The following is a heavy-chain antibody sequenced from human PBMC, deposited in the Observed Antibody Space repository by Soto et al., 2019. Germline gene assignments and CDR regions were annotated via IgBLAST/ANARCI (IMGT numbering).Heavy chain of an antibody. V-gene: IGHV1-69*01. CDR1: GGTFSSYA. CDR2: IIPIFGTA. D-gene: IGHD6-6*01. Sequence: QVQLVQAGAEVKKPGSSVKVSCKASGGTFSSYAISWVRQAPGQGLEWMGGIIPIFGTANYAQKFQGRVTITADESTSTAYMELSSLRSEDTAVYYCARGTGGRIAARLGPPFDYWGQGTLVTVSS. J-gene: IGHJ4*02. CDR3: ARGTGGRIAARLGPPFDY.